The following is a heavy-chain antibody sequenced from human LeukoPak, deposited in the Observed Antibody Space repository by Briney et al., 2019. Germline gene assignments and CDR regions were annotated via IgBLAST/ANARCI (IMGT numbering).Heavy chain of an antibody. Sequence: PGGSLRLSCAASGFTFSRYAMHWVRQAPGKGLEWVAVISYDGSNKYYADSVKGRFTISRDNSKNTLYLQMNSLRAEDTAVYYCARALMIVSPAGYRGQGTLVTVSS. D-gene: IGHD3-22*01. CDR3: ARALMIVSPAGY. J-gene: IGHJ4*02. CDR1: GFTFSRYA. CDR2: ISYDGSNK. V-gene: IGHV3-30-3*01.